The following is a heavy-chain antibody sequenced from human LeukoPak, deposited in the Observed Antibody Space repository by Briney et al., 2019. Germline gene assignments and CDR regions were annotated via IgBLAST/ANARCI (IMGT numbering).Heavy chain of an antibody. CDR3: ARDLILPYAFDI. Sequence: GGSLRLSCAASGFTFSSYSMNWVRQAPGKGLEWVSSISTSSTYIYYADSVKGRFTISRDNAKNSLYLQMNSLRAEDTAVYYCARDLILPYAFDIWGQGTMVTVSS. CDR2: ISTSSTYI. V-gene: IGHV3-21*01. J-gene: IGHJ3*02. CDR1: GFTFSSYS.